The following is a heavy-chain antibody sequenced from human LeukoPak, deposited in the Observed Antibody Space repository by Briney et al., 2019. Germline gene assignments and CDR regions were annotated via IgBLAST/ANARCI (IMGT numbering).Heavy chain of an antibody. J-gene: IGHJ4*02. Sequence: PGWSLRFSCAASGFNFNKYDMTWARQAPGKGLELVSTITGRSDKTYYTDSVTGPFFPSKDNSTVTLYLQRNSVRAEGTALYYCAKGGWLDDLGQGALVTVSS. V-gene: IGHV3-23*01. CDR3: AKGGWLDD. D-gene: IGHD6-19*01. CDR1: GFNFNKYD. CDR2: ITGRSDKT.